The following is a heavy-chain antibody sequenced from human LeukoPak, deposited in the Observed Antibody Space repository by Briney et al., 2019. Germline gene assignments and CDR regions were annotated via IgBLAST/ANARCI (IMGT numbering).Heavy chain of an antibody. V-gene: IGHV3-74*01. D-gene: IGHD1-26*01. Sequence: GGSLRLSCAASGFTFSSYWMHWVRQAPGKGLVWVSRINSDGSSASYADSVKGRFTISRDNAKNALYLQMNSLRAEDTAVYYCARDLNSGNLYDHWGQGTLVTVSS. CDR2: INSDGSSA. J-gene: IGHJ4*02. CDR1: GFTFSSYW. CDR3: ARDLNSGNLYDH.